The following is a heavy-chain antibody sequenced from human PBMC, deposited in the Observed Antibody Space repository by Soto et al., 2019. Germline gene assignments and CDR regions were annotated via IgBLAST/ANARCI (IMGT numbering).Heavy chain of an antibody. D-gene: IGHD3-10*01. J-gene: IGHJ4*02. Sequence: PGGSLTLSCAASGFTFSTYAMSWVRQAPGKGLEWVSAISGSGGSTYYADSVKGRFTISRDNSKNTLYLQMNSLRAEDMAVYYCAKAGPGSWRCYVLEEYWGQGTLVTVPS. V-gene: IGHV3-23*01. CDR2: ISGSGGST. CDR1: GFTFSTYA. CDR3: AKAGPGSWRCYVLEEY.